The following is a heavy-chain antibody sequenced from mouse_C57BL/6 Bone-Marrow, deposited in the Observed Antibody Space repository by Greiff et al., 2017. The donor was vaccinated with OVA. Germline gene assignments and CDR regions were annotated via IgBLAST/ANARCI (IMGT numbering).Heavy chain of an antibody. D-gene: IGHD2-3*01. CDR1: GFTFSSYA. V-gene: IGHV5-4*01. J-gene: IGHJ4*01. CDR3: ARGWLLYYAMDY. Sequence: EVQRVESGGGLVKPGGSLKLSCAASGFTFSSYAMSWVRQTPEKRLEWVATISDGGSYTYYPDNVKGRFTISRDNAKNNLYLQMSHLKSEDTAMYYCARGWLLYYAMDYWGQGTSVTVSS. CDR2: ISDGGSYT.